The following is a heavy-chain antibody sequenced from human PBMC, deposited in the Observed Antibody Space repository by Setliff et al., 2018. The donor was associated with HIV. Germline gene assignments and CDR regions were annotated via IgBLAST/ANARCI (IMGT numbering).Heavy chain of an antibody. D-gene: IGHD2-15*01. CDR2: IWYDGTNK. CDR1: GFTFNNYG. J-gene: IGHJ3*01. Sequence: GGSLRLSCEASGFTFNNYGMHWARQAPGEGLEWVAVIWYDGTNKYYADSVKGRFTISRDNSKNTLYLQMNSLSAEDTAVYYCARLGHCYGGGCNFDTFDVWGQGTMVTVSS. V-gene: IGHV3-33*08. CDR3: ARLGHCYGGGCNFDTFDV.